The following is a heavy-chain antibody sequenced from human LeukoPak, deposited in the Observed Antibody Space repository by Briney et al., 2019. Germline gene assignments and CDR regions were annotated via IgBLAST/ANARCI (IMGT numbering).Heavy chain of an antibody. CDR3: ARVSGPGMNEYYHL. J-gene: IGHJ1*01. CDR1: GITFSGAW. D-gene: IGHD3-10*01. V-gene: IGHV3-74*01. Sequence: PGGSLRLSCAASGITFSGAWMHWVRQAPGKGLVWVSRINDDGSFRRYANSVKGRFTISRGNAKNTLFLQMDSLRAEDTAVYYCARVSGPGMNEYYHLWGQGTLVTVSS. CDR2: INDDGSFR.